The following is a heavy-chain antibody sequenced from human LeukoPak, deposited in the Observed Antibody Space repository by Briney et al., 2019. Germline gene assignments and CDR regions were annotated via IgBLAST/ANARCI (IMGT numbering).Heavy chain of an antibody. CDR2: ISSSGSTI. CDR3: ARDPGKTKGGY. D-gene: IGHD2-8*01. Sequence: PGGSLRLSSAASGFTFSSYEMNWVRQAPGKGLEWVSYISSSGSTIYYADSVKGRFTISRDNAKNSLYLQMNSLRAEDTAVYYCARDPGKTKGGYWGQGTLVTVSS. J-gene: IGHJ4*02. CDR1: GFTFSSYE. V-gene: IGHV3-48*03.